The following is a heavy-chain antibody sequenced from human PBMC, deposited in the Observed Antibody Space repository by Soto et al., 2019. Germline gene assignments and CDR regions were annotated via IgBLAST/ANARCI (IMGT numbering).Heavy chain of an antibody. Sequence: QVQLVQSGAEVKKPGASVKVSCKASGYTFTSYDINWVRQATGQGLEWMGWMNPNSGNTGYAQKFQGRVTMARNTSISTAYMGLSSLRSENTAVYYCAGSTYYYGSGSYDYWGQGTLVTVSS. CDR1: GYTFTSYD. J-gene: IGHJ4*02. CDR3: AGSTYYYGSGSYDY. D-gene: IGHD3-10*01. CDR2: MNPNSGNT. V-gene: IGHV1-8*01.